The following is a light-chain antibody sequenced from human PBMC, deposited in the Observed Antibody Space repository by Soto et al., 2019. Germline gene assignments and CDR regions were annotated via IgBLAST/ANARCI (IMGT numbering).Light chain of an antibody. Sequence: QTVVTQSPSASASLGASVKLTCTLSSGHSDYEIAWHQQQPEKGPRYLMKLNSDGRHNKGDGIPDRFSGSSSGAERYLTISSLQSEDEGAYYCQTWVNAIVVFGGGTKLTVL. J-gene: IGLJ2*01. CDR1: SGHSDYE. CDR2: LNSDGRH. V-gene: IGLV4-69*01. CDR3: QTWVNAIVV.